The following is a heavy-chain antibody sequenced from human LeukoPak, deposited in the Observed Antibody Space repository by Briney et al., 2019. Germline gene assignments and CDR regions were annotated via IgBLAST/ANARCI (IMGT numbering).Heavy chain of an antibody. CDR1: GFTFSSYS. Sequence: PGGSLRLSCAASGFTFSSYSMNWVRQAPGKGLEWVSSISSSSSYIYYADSVKGRFTISRDSAKNSLYLQMNSLRAEDTAVYYCARDSTVTTGYWGQGTLVTVSS. J-gene: IGHJ4*02. CDR3: ARDSTVTTGY. CDR2: ISSSSSYI. D-gene: IGHD4-17*01. V-gene: IGHV3-21*01.